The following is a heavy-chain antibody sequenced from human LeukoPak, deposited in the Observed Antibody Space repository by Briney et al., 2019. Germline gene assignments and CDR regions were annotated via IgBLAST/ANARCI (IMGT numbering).Heavy chain of an antibody. Sequence: ASVKVSCKASGYTFTGYFMHLVRQAHGQGLGWMGRINPNSGDTNYAQNFQGRVTMTRDTSISTAYMELSRLRSDDTAVYYCARDLSSTSNWELDYWGQGTLVTVSS. CDR3: ARDLSSTSNWELDY. V-gene: IGHV1-2*06. D-gene: IGHD7-27*01. CDR2: INPNSGDT. J-gene: IGHJ4*02. CDR1: GYTFTGYF.